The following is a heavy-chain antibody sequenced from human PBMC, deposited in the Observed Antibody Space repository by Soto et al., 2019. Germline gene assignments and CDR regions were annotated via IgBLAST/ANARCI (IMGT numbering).Heavy chain of an antibody. CDR1: GYSFTSYW. CDR3: ARHGIAAPYGHSWFDP. CDR2: IDPSDSYT. J-gene: IGHJ5*02. V-gene: IGHV5-10-1*01. D-gene: IGHD6-13*01. Sequence: GESLKISCKGSGYSFTSYWISWVRQMPGKGLEWMGRIDPSDSYTNYSPSFQGRVTISADKSISTAYLQWSSLKASDTAMYYCARHGIAAPYGHSWFDPWGQGTLVTVSS.